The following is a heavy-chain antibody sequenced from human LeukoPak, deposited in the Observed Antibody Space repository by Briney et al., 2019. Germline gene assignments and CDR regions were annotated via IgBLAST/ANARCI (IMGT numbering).Heavy chain of an antibody. CDR2: IWYDGSNK. D-gene: IGHD3-3*01. J-gene: IGHJ4*02. CDR1: GFTFSSYG. V-gene: IGHV3-33*01. CDR3: ARATIFGVVPDY. Sequence: PGRSLRLSCAASGFTFSSYGMHWVRQAPGKGLEWVAVIWYDGSNKYYADSVKGRFTISRDNSKNSLYLQMNSLRAEDTAVYYCARATIFGVVPDYWGQGTLVTVSS.